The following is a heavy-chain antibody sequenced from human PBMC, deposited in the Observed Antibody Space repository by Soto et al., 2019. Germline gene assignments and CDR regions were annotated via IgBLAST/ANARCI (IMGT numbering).Heavy chain of an antibody. D-gene: IGHD3-22*01. J-gene: IGHJ6*02. CDR1: GFTFSSYS. CDR3: ARVVDYCDPYYYYGMDV. Sequence: EVQLVESGGGLVKPGGSLRLSCAASGFTFSSYSMNWVRQAPGKGLEWVSSISCSTSYIYYADSVKGRCTISRDNAKNSLYLQMNSLRAEDTAVYYCARVVDYCDPYYYYGMDVWGQGTTVTVSS. CDR2: ISCSTSYI. V-gene: IGHV3-21*01.